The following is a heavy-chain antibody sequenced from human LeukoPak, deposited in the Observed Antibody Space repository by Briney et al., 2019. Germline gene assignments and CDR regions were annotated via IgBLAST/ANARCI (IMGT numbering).Heavy chain of an antibody. J-gene: IGHJ4*02. CDR2: IYYTGST. V-gene: IGHV4-59*08. CDR3: ARRAYSAAYWKHFDY. CDR1: GGSFSSYY. Sequence: ASETLSLTCTVSGGSFSSYYWTWIRQPPGKGLEWIGYIYYTGSTNYNPSLKSRVTISVDTSKNQFSLKLNSVTAADTAVYFCARRAYSAAYWKHFDYWGQGILVTVSS. D-gene: IGHD1-1*01.